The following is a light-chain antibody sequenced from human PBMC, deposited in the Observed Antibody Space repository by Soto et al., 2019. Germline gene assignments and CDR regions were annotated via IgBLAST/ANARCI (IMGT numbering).Light chain of an antibody. J-gene: IGKJ3*01. V-gene: IGKV4-1*01. CDR1: QSVLYSSNNKNY. Sequence: DIVMTQFPDSLAVSLGERATINCESSQSVLYSSNNKNYLAWYQQRPGHPPKLLIYWPSTRESGVPDKFSGGDAGRDFELYIRSLQAEDVAVSYCQKHDSIHTTFGRVNNVD. CDR3: QKHDSIHTT. CDR2: WPS.